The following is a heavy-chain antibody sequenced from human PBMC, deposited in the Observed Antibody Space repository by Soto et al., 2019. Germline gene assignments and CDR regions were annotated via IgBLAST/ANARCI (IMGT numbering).Heavy chain of an antibody. V-gene: IGHV4-59*01. D-gene: IGHD3-10*01. CDR3: ARGNCSSSGTSSRLDL. CDR2: VYDSGST. J-gene: IGHJ6*02. Sequence: QVQLQESGPGLVKPSETLSLTCTVSGDSISTYYWSWIRQPPGKGLEWIGYVYDSGSTHYNPSLNTRFPVSVDTPQHQFSLKLTSVTAAHPAVQYCARGNCSSSGTSSRLDLWGQGTRFTVSS. CDR1: GDSISTYY.